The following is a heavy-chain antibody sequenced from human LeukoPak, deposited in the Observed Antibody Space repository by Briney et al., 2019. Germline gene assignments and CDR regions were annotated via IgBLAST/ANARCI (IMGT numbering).Heavy chain of an antibody. CDR3: AREVAEGFDY. V-gene: IGHV3-21*01. CDR1: GFTFSTYS. Sequence: GGSLRLSCAASGFTFSTYSMNWVRQAPGKGLEWVSSMSGSNSKTFYADSVKGRFTISRVNAKNTLYLQMNSLRAEDTAVYYCAREVAEGFDYWGQGTLVTVSS. D-gene: IGHD2-15*01. J-gene: IGHJ4*02. CDR2: MSGSNSKT.